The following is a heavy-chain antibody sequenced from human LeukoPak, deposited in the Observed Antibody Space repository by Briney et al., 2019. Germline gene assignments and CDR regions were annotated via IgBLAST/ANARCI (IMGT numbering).Heavy chain of an antibody. CDR2: ISWNSGSI. CDR1: GFIFDDYA. CDR3: ASLGYCSSTSCPN. D-gene: IGHD2-2*01. V-gene: IGHV3-9*01. Sequence: GGSLRLSCAASGFIFDDYAMHWVRQAPGKGLEWVSGISWNSGSIGYADSVRGRFTISRDNAKNSLYLQMNSLRAEDTAVYYCASLGYCSSTSCPNWGQGTLVTVSS. J-gene: IGHJ4*02.